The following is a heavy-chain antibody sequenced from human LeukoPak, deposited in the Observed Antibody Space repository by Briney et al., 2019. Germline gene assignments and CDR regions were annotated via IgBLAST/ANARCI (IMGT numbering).Heavy chain of an antibody. V-gene: IGHV4-59*11. CDR3: ARGGYNSPYYMDV. CDR2: IYYSGST. J-gene: IGHJ6*03. CDR1: GGSISSHY. D-gene: IGHD5-24*01. Sequence: SETLSLTCTVSGGSISSHYWSWIRQPPGEGLEWIGYIYYSGSTNYNPSLKSRVTISVDTSKNQFSLKLSSVTAADTAVYYCARGGYNSPYYMDVWGKGTTVTVSS.